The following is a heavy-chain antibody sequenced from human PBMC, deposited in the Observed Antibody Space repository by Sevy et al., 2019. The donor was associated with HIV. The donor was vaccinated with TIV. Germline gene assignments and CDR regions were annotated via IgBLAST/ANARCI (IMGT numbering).Heavy chain of an antibody. CDR3: AKDLMPYSSSPRDFDY. CDR2: ISGSGGST. V-gene: IGHV3-23*01. J-gene: IGHJ4*02. D-gene: IGHD6-13*01. CDR1: GFTFSSYA. Sequence: GGSLRLSCAASGFTFSSYAMSGVRQAPGKGLEWVSAISGSGGSTYYADSVKGRFTISRDNSKNTLYLQMNSLRAEDTAVYYCAKDLMPYSSSPRDFDYWGQGTLVTVSS.